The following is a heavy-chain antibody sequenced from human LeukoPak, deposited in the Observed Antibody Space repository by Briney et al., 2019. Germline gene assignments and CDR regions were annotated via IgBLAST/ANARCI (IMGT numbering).Heavy chain of an antibody. CDR1: GYTFTGYY. Sequence: ASVKVSCKASGYTFTGYYMHWVRQAPGQGLEWMGWINPNSGGTNYAQKFQGRVTMTRDKSISTAYMELSRLRSDDTAVYYCAKGPNTMIVVVTARGYYYMDVWGKGTTVTISS. D-gene: IGHD3-22*01. CDR3: AKGPNTMIVVVTARGYYYMDV. V-gene: IGHV1-2*02. J-gene: IGHJ6*03. CDR2: INPNSGGT.